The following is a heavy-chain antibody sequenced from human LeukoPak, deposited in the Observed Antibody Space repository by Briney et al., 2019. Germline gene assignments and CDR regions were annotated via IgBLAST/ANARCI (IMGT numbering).Heavy chain of an antibody. D-gene: IGHD5-12*01. V-gene: IGHV3-66*01. Sequence: GGSLRLSCAASGFTVSTNYMSWVRQAPGKGLEWVSVIYSGGTTYYADSVKGRFTISRDNSKNTLYLQMNSLRAEDTAVYYCARGPSSSGYGNLDYWGQGTLVTVSS. J-gene: IGHJ4*02. CDR3: ARGPSSSGYGNLDY. CDR2: IYSGGTT. CDR1: GFTVSTNY.